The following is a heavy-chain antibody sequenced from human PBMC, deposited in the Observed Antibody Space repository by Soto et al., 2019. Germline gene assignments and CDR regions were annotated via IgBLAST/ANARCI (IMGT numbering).Heavy chain of an antibody. CDR3: ARTPYGSGSYYYYGMDV. V-gene: IGHV1-2*04. CDR1: GYTFTGHY. J-gene: IGHJ6*02. Sequence: ASVKVSCKASGYTFTGHYMHWVRQAPGQGLEWMGWINPNSGGTNYAQKFQGWVTMTRDTSISTAYMELSRLRSDDTAVYYCARTPYGSGSYYYYGMDVWGQGTTVTVSS. CDR2: INPNSGGT. D-gene: IGHD3-10*01.